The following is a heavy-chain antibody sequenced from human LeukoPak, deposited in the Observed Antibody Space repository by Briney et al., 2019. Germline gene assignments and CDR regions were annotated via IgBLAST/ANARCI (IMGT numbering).Heavy chain of an antibody. D-gene: IGHD6-13*01. Sequence: ASVKVSCKASGYTFTGYYMHWVRQAPGQGLEWMGWINPNSGGTNYAQKFQGRVTMTRDTSISTAYMELSRLRSDDTAVYYCARELQQQLVFGWFDPWGQGTLVTV. CDR1: GYTFTGYY. J-gene: IGHJ5*02. CDR3: ARELQQQLVFGWFDP. CDR2: INPNSGGT. V-gene: IGHV1-2*02.